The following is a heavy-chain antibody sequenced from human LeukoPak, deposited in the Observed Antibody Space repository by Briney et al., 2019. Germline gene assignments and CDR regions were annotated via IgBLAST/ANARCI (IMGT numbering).Heavy chain of an antibody. D-gene: IGHD2-2*01. CDR3: ARKGCSSASCLYYYYMDA. Sequence: GGSLRLSCAASGFTFSSHWMSWVRQAPGKGLEGVANRKQGGSEKYYVDSVKGRFTISRDNAKNSLYLQMNSLRAEDTAVYYCARKGCSSASCLYYYYMDAWGKGTTVTVSS. CDR2: RKQGGSEK. CDR1: GFTFSSHW. J-gene: IGHJ6*03. V-gene: IGHV3-7*01.